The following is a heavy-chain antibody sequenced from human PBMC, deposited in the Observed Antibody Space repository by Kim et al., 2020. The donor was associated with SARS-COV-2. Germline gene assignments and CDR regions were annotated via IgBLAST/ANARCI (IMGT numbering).Heavy chain of an antibody. CDR1: GFTCSSYA. CDR2: ISYDGSNK. V-gene: IGHV3-30*04. CDR3: ARQYYYDSSGYYYPHYYY. D-gene: IGHD3-22*01. Sequence: LSLTCAASGFTCSSYAMHWVRQAPGKGLEWVAVISYDGSNKYYADSVKGRFTISRDNSKNTLYLQMNSLRAEDTAVYYCARQYYYDSSGYYYPHYYY. J-gene: IGHJ6*01.